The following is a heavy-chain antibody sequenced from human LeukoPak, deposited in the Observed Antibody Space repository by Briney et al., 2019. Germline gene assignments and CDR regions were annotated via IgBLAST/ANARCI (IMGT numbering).Heavy chain of an antibody. J-gene: IGHJ4*02. CDR2: INHSGST. CDR3: ARGTYGWLTPRFDY. Sequence: SSETLSLTCAVYGGSFSGYYWSWIRQPPGKGLEWIGEINHSGSTNYNPSLKSRVTISVDTSKNQFSLKLSSVTAADTAVYYCARGTYGWLTPRFDYWGQGTLVTVSS. D-gene: IGHD6-19*01. CDR1: GGSFSGYY. V-gene: IGHV4-34*01.